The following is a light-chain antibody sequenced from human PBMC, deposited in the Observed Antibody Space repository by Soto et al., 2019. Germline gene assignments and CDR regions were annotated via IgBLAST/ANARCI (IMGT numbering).Light chain of an antibody. CDR3: QQGNIFPLT. CDR2: TAS. CDR1: QGISSW. J-gene: IGKJ4*01. Sequence: DIQMTQSPSSXSASVGDTVTITCGASQGISSWLAWYQQKPGRAPKLLIYTASSLQGGAPSRFTGSGSGTDFTLTITSLQPDDIAVYYCQQGNIFPLTFGGGTKVDIK. V-gene: IGKV1-12*01.